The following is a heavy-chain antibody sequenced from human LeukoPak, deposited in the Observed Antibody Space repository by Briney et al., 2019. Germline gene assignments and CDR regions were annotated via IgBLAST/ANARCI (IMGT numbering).Heavy chain of an antibody. V-gene: IGHV3-23*01. J-gene: IGHJ3*02. D-gene: IGHD3-22*01. CDR3: AKCYYDSSGYYFGAFDI. CDR2: INGNGGRT. CDR1: GFTFSNYA. Sequence: PGGSLRLSCAASGFTFSNYAMSWVRQAPGKGLEWVAAINGNGGRTYYADSVKGRFTISRDNSKNTLYLQMNSLRAEDTAVYYCAKCYYDSSGYYFGAFDIWGQGTRITVS.